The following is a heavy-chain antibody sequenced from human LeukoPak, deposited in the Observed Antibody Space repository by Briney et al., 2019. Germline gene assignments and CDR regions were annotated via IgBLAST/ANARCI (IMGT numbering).Heavy chain of an antibody. CDR2: IYYSGST. J-gene: IGHJ4*02. CDR1: GGSISSYY. Sequence: SETLSLTCTVSGGSISSYYWSWIRQPPGKGLEWIGYIYYSGSTNYNPSLKSRVTISVDTSKNQFSLKLSSVTAADTAVYYCARQVTMVRGVISDWGQGTLVTVSS. D-gene: IGHD3-10*01. V-gene: IGHV4-59*08. CDR3: ARQVTMVRGVISD.